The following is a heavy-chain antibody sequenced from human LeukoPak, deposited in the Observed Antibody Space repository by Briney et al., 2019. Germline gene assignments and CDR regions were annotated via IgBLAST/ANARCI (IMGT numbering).Heavy chain of an antibody. D-gene: IGHD3-10*01. J-gene: IGHJ3*02. V-gene: IGHV1-69*06. CDR1: GGTFSSYA. CDR3: ARSGRSSLEVAFDI. CDR2: IIPIFGTA. Sequence: SVKVSFKASGGTFSSYAISWVRQAPGQGLEWMGGIIPIFGTANYAQKFQGRVTITADKSTSTAYMELSSLRSEDTAVYYCARSGRSSLEVAFDIWGQGTMVTVSS.